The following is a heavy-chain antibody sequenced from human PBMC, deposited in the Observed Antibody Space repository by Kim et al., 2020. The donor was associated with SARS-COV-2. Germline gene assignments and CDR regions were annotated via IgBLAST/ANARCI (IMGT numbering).Heavy chain of an antibody. D-gene: IGHD3-22*01. J-gene: IGHJ4*02. Sequence: LKSRVTISVDTSKNQFSLKLSSVTAADTAVYYCARDFAPLDYDSSGYYPYWGQGTLVTVSS. V-gene: IGHV4-39*07. CDR3: ARDFAPLDYDSSGYYPY.